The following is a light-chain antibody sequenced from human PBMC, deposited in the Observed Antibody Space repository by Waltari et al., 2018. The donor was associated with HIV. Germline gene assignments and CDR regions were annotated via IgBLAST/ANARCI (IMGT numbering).Light chain of an antibody. J-gene: IGLJ3*02. CDR2: RSN. V-gene: IGLV1-47*01. Sequence: QSVLTQPPSASGTPGQRVTISCSGSSSNIGNNYVYWYHQLPGTAPNLLIYRSNQRPSGVPDRFAGSKSGTAASLAISGLRSEDEADYYCAAWDDSLSGPVFGGGTKLTVL. CDR1: SSNIGNNY. CDR3: AAWDDSLSGPV.